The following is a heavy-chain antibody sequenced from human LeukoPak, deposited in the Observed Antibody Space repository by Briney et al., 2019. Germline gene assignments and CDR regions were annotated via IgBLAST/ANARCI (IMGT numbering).Heavy chain of an antibody. CDR3: AKDGYSSGNMIDY. V-gene: IGHV3-21*04. Sequence: GGSLRLSCAASGFTFSSYSMNWVRQAPGKGLEWVSSISSSSSYTYYADSVKGRFTISRDNATNSLYLQMNSLRAEDTAVYYCAKDGYSSGNMIDYWGQGTLVTVSS. J-gene: IGHJ4*02. D-gene: IGHD6-25*01. CDR2: ISSSSSYT. CDR1: GFTFSSYS.